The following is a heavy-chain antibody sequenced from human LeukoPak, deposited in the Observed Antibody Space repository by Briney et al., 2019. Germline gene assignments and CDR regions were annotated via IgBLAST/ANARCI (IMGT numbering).Heavy chain of an antibody. CDR2: IYYSGST. D-gene: IGHD3-16*01. V-gene: IGHV4-59*08. CDR3: ARHLGT. CDR1: GGSISSYY. J-gene: IGHJ4*02. Sequence: SETLSLTCTVSGGSISSYYWSWIRQPPGKGLEWIGYIYYSGSTYYNPSLKSRVTISVDTSKNQFSLKLRSVTAADTAVYYCARHLGTWGQGTLVTVSS.